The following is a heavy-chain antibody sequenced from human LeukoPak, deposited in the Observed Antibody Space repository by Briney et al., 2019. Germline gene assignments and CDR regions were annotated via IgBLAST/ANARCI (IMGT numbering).Heavy chain of an antibody. Sequence: GGSLRLSCAASGFTFSSYGVSWVRQAPGKGLEWVSAISGSGGSTYYADSVKGRFTISRDNSKNTLYLQMNSLRAEDTALYYCAKGLERESRLDSWGQGTLVTVSS. CDR2: ISGSGGST. D-gene: IGHD1-1*01. CDR3: AKGLERESRLDS. V-gene: IGHV3-23*01. J-gene: IGHJ4*02. CDR1: GFTFSSYG.